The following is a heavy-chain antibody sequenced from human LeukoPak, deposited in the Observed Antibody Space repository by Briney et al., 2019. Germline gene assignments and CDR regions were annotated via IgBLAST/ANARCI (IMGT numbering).Heavy chain of an antibody. D-gene: IGHD2-21*02. V-gene: IGHV3-48*01. CDR1: GFTFSSYS. J-gene: IGHJ4*02. CDR2: ISSSSSTI. Sequence: GGSLRLSCAASGFTFSSYSMNWVRQAPGKGLEWVSYISSSSSTIYYADSVKGRFTISRDNAKNSLYLQMNSLRAEDTAVYYCARDSRHIVVVTAPFDYWGQGTLVTVSS. CDR3: ARDSRHIVVVTAPFDY.